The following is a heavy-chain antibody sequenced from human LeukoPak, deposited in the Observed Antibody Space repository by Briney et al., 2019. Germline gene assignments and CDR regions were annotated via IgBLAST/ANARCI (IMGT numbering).Heavy chain of an antibody. V-gene: IGHV4-4*07. J-gene: IGHJ4*02. CDR2: MYISGST. D-gene: IGHD1-7*01. CDR3: TKDLELGF. Sequence: SETLSLTCTVSGASISSYYWSWIRQPAGKALEWIGHMYISGSTNYNPSLKSRVTMSVDTSKNQFSLKLSSVTAADTAVYYCTKDLELGFWGQGTLVTVSS. CDR1: GASISSYY.